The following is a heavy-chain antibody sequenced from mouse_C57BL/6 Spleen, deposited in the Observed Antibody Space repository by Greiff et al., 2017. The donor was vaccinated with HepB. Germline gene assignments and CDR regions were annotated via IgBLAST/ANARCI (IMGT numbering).Heavy chain of an antibody. V-gene: IGHV5-17*01. J-gene: IGHJ4*01. CDR2: ISSGSSTI. CDR1: GFTFSDYG. Sequence: EVMLVESGGGLVKPGGSLKLSCAASGFTFSDYGMHWVRQAPEKGLEWVAYISSGSSTIYYADTVKGRFTISRDNAKNTLFLQMTSLRSEDTAMYDCARDYGNYGYAMDYWGQGTSVTVSS. D-gene: IGHD2-1*01. CDR3: ARDYGNYGYAMDY.